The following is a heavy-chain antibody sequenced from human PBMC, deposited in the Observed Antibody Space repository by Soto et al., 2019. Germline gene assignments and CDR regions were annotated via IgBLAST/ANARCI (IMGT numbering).Heavy chain of an antibody. Sequence: GGSLRLACAASVFSFRNFPMLWVRQAPGKGLEWVLGISASGDGTHYADSVKGRFTISRDNSKNTLNLQMNNVRAEDTAAYYCAKLAYSSTDYWGQGTLVTVSS. CDR2: ISASGDGT. CDR1: VFSFRNFP. J-gene: IGHJ4*02. V-gene: IGHV3-23*01. D-gene: IGHD6-13*01. CDR3: AKLAYSSTDY.